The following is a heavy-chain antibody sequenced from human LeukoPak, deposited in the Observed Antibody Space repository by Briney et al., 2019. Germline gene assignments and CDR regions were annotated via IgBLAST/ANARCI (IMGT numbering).Heavy chain of an antibody. J-gene: IGHJ4*02. V-gene: IGHV4-39*01. CDR3: ARHVHHSSGFEYYFDY. CDR1: GDSLSNDNYY. D-gene: IGHD3-22*01. CDR2: VYYSGST. Sequence: PSETLSLTCIVSGDSLSNDNYYWGWIRQPPGKGLEWIGSVYYSGSTYYNPSLKSRITMSVDTSKSQFSLNLSSVTAADMAVYYCARHVHHSSGFEYYFDYWGQGTLVTVSS.